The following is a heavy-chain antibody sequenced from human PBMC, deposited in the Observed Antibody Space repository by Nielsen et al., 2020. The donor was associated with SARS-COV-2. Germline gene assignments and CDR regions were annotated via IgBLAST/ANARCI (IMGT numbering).Heavy chain of an antibody. V-gene: IGHV3-30*18. J-gene: IGHJ6*03. CDR3: AKGGVRGDGFYLHMDV. Sequence: GESLKISCEASGFSLGDYWMSWVRQAPGKGLEWVAVMSSDGRNELYADSVRGRFSISRDNSKNTIFLQVDSLRSDDSAVYYCAKGGVRGDGFYLHMDVWDKGTTVTVSS. CDR1: GFSLGDYW. D-gene: IGHD5-24*01. CDR2: MSSDGRNE.